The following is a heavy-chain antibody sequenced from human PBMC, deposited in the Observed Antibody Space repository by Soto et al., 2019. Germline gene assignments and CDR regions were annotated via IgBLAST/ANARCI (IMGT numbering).Heavy chain of an antibody. CDR2: ISYDGSNK. CDR1: GFTFSSYA. J-gene: IGHJ4*02. D-gene: IGHD3-9*01. Sequence: PGGSLRLSCAASGFTFSSYAMHWVRQAPGKGLEWVAVISYDGSNKYYADSVKGRFTISRDNSKNTLYLQMNSLRAEDTAVYYCARSGRYFDWLNYWGQGTLVTVSS. CDR3: ARSGRYFDWLNY. V-gene: IGHV3-30-3*01.